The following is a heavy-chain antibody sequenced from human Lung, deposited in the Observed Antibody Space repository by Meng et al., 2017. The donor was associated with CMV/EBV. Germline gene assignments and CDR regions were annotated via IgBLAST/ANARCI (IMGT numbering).Heavy chain of an antibody. CDR2: IKEDGTEN. V-gene: IGHV3-7*01. CDR1: GFTFSIYW. D-gene: IGHD2-2*03. J-gene: IGHJ6*02. Sequence: GGSLRLXCAASGFTFSIYWMSWVRQAPGKGLEWVANIKEDGTENNYADSVKGRFTISRDNAKNSLYLQMNSLRAEDTAVYYCARDQPGGYCSDFCYYVMDVXGQGXTVTVSS. CDR3: ARDQPGGYCSDFCYYVMDV.